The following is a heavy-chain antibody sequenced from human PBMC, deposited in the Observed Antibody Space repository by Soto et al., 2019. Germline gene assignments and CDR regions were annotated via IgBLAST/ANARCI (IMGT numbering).Heavy chain of an antibody. CDR3: ASSNHQLLFDSGDYYYYGMDG. V-gene: IGHV5-51*01. CDR1: GYTFTNYW. D-gene: IGHD2-2*01. Sequence: GESLKNSCKGSGYTFTNYWIGWVRQMPGKGLEWMGIIYPGDSDTKYNPSFQGQVTISADKSITTTYLQWSSLKASDTAIYYCASSNHQLLFDSGDYYYYGMDGWGQGTTVSVSS. J-gene: IGHJ6*02. CDR2: IYPGDSDT.